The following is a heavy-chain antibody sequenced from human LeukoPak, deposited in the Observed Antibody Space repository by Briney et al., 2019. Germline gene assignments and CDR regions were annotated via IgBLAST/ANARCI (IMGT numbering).Heavy chain of an antibody. Sequence: ASVKVSCKASGYAFTSYDINWVRQATGQGLEWMGWMNPNSGNTGYAQKFQGRVTITRNTSISTAYMELSSLRSEDTAVYYCARSATSGYSDYWGQGTLVTVSS. CDR3: ARSATSGYSDY. V-gene: IGHV1-8*03. D-gene: IGHD3-3*01. J-gene: IGHJ4*02. CDR1: GYAFTSYD. CDR2: MNPNSGNT.